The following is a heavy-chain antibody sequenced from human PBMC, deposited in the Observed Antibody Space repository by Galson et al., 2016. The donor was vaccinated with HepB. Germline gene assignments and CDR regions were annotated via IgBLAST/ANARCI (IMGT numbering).Heavy chain of an antibody. J-gene: IGHJ5*02. CDR1: GFTFSSYA. V-gene: IGHV3-33*01. CDR2: IWYDGSNH. D-gene: IGHD3-10*01. Sequence: SLRLSCAASGFTFSSYAMHWVRQAPGKGLEWVAVIWYDGSNHYYADSVKGRFTISRDNAKNSLYLQMNSLREDDTAVYYCVRVIGGEIWTGVGSTYYLDPWGQGTLVTVSS. CDR3: VRVIGGEIWTGVGSTYYLDP.